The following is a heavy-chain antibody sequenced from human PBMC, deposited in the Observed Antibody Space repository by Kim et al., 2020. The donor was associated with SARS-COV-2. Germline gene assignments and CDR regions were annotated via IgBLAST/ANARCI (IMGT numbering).Heavy chain of an antibody. CDR1: GFTFSSHW. V-gene: IGHV3-74*01. CDR3: TRAHQDAFDI. Sequence: GGSLRLSCAASGFTFSSHWMYWVRQAPGKGLEWVSDIDNYGSGTRYAAPVKGRFTISRDNAENMLYLQMNSLRAEDTAVYYCTRAHQDAFDIWGQGTMVTVSS. CDR2: IDNYGSGT. J-gene: IGHJ3*02.